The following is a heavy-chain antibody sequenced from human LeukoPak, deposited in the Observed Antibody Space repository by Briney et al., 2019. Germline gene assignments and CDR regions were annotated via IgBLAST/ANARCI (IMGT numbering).Heavy chain of an antibody. J-gene: IGHJ4*02. CDR3: ARADGSPDS. D-gene: IGHD2-15*01. CDR2: VNLKSGNT. Sequence: GASVKVSCKASGYTFTRYDINWVRQATGQGLGWMGWVNLKSGNTGSAQKFQGRVTITRDTSINTAYMELSSLRPEDTGVYYCARADGSPDSWGQGTLVTVSS. V-gene: IGHV1-8*03. CDR1: GYTFTRYD.